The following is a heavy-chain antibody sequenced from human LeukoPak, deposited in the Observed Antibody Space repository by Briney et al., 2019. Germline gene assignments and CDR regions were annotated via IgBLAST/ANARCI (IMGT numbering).Heavy chain of an antibody. CDR2: IHYSGST. D-gene: IGHD6-19*01. V-gene: IGHV4-59*08. Sequence: SETLSLTCTVSGASISSYYWSWIRQPPGKGLEWIGKIHYSGSTNYNPSLKSRVTISVDTSKNQFSLKLSSVTAADTAVHYCARRAGSGWSINWFDPWGQGTLITVSS. J-gene: IGHJ5*02. CDR3: ARRAGSGWSINWFDP. CDR1: GASISSYY.